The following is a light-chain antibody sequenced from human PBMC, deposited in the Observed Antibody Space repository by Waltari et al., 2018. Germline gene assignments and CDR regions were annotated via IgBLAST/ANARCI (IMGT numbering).Light chain of an antibody. J-gene: IGLJ2*01. CDR1: GSDVGGYDY. CDR3: SSYTSSGVV. V-gene: IGLV2-14*01. Sequence: QSALTQPASVSGSPGQAIIISCTGTGSDVGGYDYVSWYQQYPGKAPRLIIYDVYNRPSGGSTGFSGSKSDNTASLTISGLQAEDESVYYCSSYTSSGVVFGGGTKLTVL. CDR2: DVY.